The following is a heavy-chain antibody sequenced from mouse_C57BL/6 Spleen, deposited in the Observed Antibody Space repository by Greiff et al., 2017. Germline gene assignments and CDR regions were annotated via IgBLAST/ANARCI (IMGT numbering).Heavy chain of an antibody. V-gene: IGHV1-82*01. CDR3: AKSYYSNYWFAY. Sequence: VQLQESGPELVKPGASVKISCKASGYAFSSSWMNWVKQRPGKGLEWIGRIYPGDGDTNYNGKFKGKATLTADKSSSTAYMQLSSLTSEDSAVYFCAKSYYSNYWFAYWGQGTLVTVSA. CDR1: GYAFSSSW. J-gene: IGHJ3*01. D-gene: IGHD2-5*01. CDR2: IYPGDGDT.